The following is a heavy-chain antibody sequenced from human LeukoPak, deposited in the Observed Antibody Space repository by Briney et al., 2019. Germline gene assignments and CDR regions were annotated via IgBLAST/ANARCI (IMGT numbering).Heavy chain of an antibody. J-gene: IGHJ5*01. CDR2: IYCDDDK. CDR1: GFSLRTSGVG. CDR3: AHRLMAARFDS. V-gene: IGHV2-5*02. Sequence: SGPTQVKPTQTLTLTCTFSGFSLRTSGVGGGWIRQPPEKVLESLAPIYCDDDKRCSPSMKRRHTITKDTSKNQVVLRMTNVDPVDTATYYCAHRLMAARFDSWGQGTLVTVSS. D-gene: IGHD6-25*01.